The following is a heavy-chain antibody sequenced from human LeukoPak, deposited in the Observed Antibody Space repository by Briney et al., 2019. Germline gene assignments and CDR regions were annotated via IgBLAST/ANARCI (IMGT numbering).Heavy chain of an antibody. D-gene: IGHD3-9*01. J-gene: IGHJ4*02. CDR1: GFTFSNYI. CDR3: AKDAVLRYFDWLLDYFDY. Sequence: GGSLRLACAASGFTFSNYIMNWVRQAPGKGLEWVSSISSSSTYIYYADSVKGRFTISRDNSKNTLYLQMNSLRAEDTAVYYCAKDAVLRYFDWLLDYFDYWGQGTLVTVSS. CDR2: ISSSSTYI. V-gene: IGHV3-21*01.